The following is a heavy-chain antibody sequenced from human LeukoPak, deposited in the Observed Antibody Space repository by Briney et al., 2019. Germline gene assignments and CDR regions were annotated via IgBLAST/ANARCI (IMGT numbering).Heavy chain of an antibody. CDR1: GFTFSSYS. Sequence: GGSLRLSCAASGFTFSSYSITWVRQAPGKGLEWVSYISSSSSAIYYADSVKGRFTISRDNAKNSVYLHPNSLRAEDTAMYYCARSGRTVTDLLYYYYGLDVWGRGTTVTVSS. CDR2: ISSSSSAI. CDR3: ARSGRTVTDLLYYYYGLDV. J-gene: IGHJ6*02. V-gene: IGHV3-48*01. D-gene: IGHD4-11*01.